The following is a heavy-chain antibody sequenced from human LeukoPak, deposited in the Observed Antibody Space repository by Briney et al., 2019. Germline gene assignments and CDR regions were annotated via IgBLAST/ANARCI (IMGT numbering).Heavy chain of an antibody. D-gene: IGHD4/OR15-4a*01. CDR1: GFTFDDYS. V-gene: IGHV3-43*01. CDR2: ISWDGGST. J-gene: IGHJ4*02. CDR3: ARRAGAYSHPYDY. Sequence: GGSLRLSCAASGFTFDDYSMHWVRQAPGKGLEWVSLISWDGGSTYYADSVKGRFTISRDNSKNTLYLQMNSLRAEDTAVYYCARRAGAYSHPYDYWGQGTLVTISS.